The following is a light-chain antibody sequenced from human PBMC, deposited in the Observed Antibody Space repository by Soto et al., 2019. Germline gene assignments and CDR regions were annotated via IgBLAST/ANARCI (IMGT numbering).Light chain of an antibody. V-gene: IGKV3-20*01. Sequence: EIVLTQSPGTLSWSPGERATLSCRASESVSSHYIGWYQQRRGPAPRLLTSGTGNRAPAIPDRFSGDGAGTDFTLTIARLEPEDFAVYYCQHYGSSVTFGGGTKVDIK. J-gene: IGKJ4*01. CDR1: ESVSSHY. CDR2: GTG. CDR3: QHYGSSVT.